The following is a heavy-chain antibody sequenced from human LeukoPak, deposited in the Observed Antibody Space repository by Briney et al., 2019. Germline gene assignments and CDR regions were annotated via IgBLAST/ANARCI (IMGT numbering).Heavy chain of an antibody. V-gene: IGHV3-7*01. Sequence: GGSLRLSCAASGFTFTNYWMSWVRQAPGKGLELVANIKQDRSEKYYVDSVKGRFTISRDNPKNTMNLQMNSLRAEDTAVYYCAKGGGSSGRSYYFDYWGQGTLVTVSS. J-gene: IGHJ4*02. CDR1: GFTFTNYW. D-gene: IGHD6-19*01. CDR2: IKQDRSEK. CDR3: AKGGGSSGRSYYFDY.